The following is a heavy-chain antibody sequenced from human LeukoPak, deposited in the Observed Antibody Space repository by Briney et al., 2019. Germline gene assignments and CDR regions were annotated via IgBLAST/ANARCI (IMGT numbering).Heavy chain of an antibody. CDR1: GGSISSGSYY. D-gene: IGHD3-3*01. Sequence: SETLSLTCTVSGGSISSGSYYWSWIRQPAGKGLEWIGRIYTSGSTNYNPSLKSRVTISVDTSKNQFSLKLSSVTAADTAVYYCAREGRFLEWHNWGQGTLATVSS. CDR2: IYTSGST. CDR3: AREGRFLEWHN. V-gene: IGHV4-61*02. J-gene: IGHJ4*02.